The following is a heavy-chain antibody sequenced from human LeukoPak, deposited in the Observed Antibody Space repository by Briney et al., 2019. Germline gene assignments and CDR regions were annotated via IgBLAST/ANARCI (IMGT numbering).Heavy chain of an antibody. D-gene: IGHD2-2*01. CDR1: GYTFTGYY. CDR3: AKDYVVVPAAKVDY. V-gene: IGHV1-2*02. J-gene: IGHJ4*02. CDR2: IDPNSGGT. Sequence: ASVKVSCKTSGYTFTGYYMHWVRQAPGQGLEWMGWIDPNSGGTNYAQKLQGRVTMTTDTSTSTAYMELRSLRSDDTAVYYCAKDYVVVPAAKVDYWGQGTLVTVSS.